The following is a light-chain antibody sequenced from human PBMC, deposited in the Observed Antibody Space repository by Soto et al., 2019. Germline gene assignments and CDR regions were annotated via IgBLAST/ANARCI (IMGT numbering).Light chain of an antibody. V-gene: IGKV3-15*01. CDR2: GAS. Sequence: EIVMTQSPATLSVSPGERATLSCRASQSVGTYLAWYQQKPGQAHRLLIYGASTRAAGISPRFSGGGSGTEFTLTISSLQSEDFAVYYCQQYNDWSRTFGQGTKVGIK. CDR1: QSVGTY. CDR3: QQYNDWSRT. J-gene: IGKJ1*01.